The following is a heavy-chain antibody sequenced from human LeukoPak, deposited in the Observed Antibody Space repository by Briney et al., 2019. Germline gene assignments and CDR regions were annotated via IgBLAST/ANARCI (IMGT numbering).Heavy chain of an antibody. CDR1: GFTFSSYW. Sequence: PGGSLRLSCAAAGFTFSSYWMHWVRQAAGKGLVWVSRINSDGSSTSYADSVKGRFTISRDNAKNTLYLQMNSLRAEDTAVYYCARTSCSGGSCYPLDYWGQGTLVTASS. D-gene: IGHD2-15*01. CDR3: ARTSCSGGSCYPLDY. V-gene: IGHV3-74*01. CDR2: INSDGSST. J-gene: IGHJ4*02.